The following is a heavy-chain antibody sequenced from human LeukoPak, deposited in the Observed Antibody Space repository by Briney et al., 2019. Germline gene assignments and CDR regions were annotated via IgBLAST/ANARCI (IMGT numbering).Heavy chain of an antibody. V-gene: IGHV4-4*02. D-gene: IGHD3-22*01. Sequence: SGTLSLTCAVSGGSISSSNWWSWVRQPPGKGLEWIGEIYHSGSTNYNPSLKGRVTISVDKSKNQFSLKLSSVTAADTAVYYCAREFHYDSSGYYFSWGQGTLVTVSS. CDR1: GGSISSSNW. CDR2: IYHSGST. J-gene: IGHJ5*02. CDR3: AREFHYDSSGYYFS.